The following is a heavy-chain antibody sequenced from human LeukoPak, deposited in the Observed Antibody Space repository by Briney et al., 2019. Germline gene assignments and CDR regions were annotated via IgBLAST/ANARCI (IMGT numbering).Heavy chain of an antibody. Sequence: GGSLRLSCAASGFTFSSYGMHWVRQAPGKGLEWVVVISYDGSNKYYADSVKGRFTISRDNSKNTLYLQMNSLRAEDTAVYYCAKDGGYSYGYPTYYFDYWGQGTLVTVSS. J-gene: IGHJ4*02. CDR2: ISYDGSNK. CDR3: AKDGGYSYGYPTYYFDY. V-gene: IGHV3-30*18. CDR1: GFTFSSYG. D-gene: IGHD5-18*01.